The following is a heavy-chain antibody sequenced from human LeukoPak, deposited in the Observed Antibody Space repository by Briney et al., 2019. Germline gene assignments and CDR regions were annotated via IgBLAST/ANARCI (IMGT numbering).Heavy chain of an antibody. CDR1: DYTSDSYG. J-gene: IGHJ4*02. D-gene: IGHD2-2*01. Sequence: GASVRGSCKASDYTSDSYGITWVGQAPGQRLEWLGWICADNGATDFGQKVQGRVTLTTDTSTTTAYMELRSLRSDDTAVYYCVTPLPHYCSGTNCPLRYWGQGTLVTVSS. V-gene: IGHV1-18*01. CDR3: VTPLPHYCSGTNCPLRY. CDR2: ICADNGAT.